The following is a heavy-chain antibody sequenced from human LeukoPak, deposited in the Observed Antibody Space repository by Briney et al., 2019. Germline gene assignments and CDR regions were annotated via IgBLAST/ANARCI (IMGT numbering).Heavy chain of an antibody. V-gene: IGHV1-2*02. Sequence: ASVKVSCKASGSTFTGYYMHWVRQAPGQGLEWMGWINPNSGGTDYAQKFQGRVTMTRDTSLSTAYMELSRLRSDDTAVYYCARDIGSAYRNGLYYCFGMDVWGQGTTVTVSS. D-gene: IGHD5-18*01. J-gene: IGHJ6*02. CDR2: INPNSGGT. CDR3: ARDIGSAYRNGLYYCFGMDV. CDR1: GSTFTGYY.